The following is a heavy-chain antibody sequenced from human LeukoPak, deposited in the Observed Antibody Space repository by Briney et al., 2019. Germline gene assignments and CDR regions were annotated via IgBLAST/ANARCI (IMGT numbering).Heavy chain of an antibody. V-gene: IGHV4-61*01. J-gene: IGHJ4*02. CDR3: ATYYVGVGRRGH. CDR2: DGHT. D-gene: IGHD3-10*02. CDR1: GGSVSSGYFH. Sequence: PSETLSLTCTVSGGSVSSGYFHWSWIRQAPGKGLEWIGHDGHTNYNPSLRSRVTISIGTSSNQFSLRLNSVTAADTGVYYCATYYVGVGRRGHWGPGTLVTISS.